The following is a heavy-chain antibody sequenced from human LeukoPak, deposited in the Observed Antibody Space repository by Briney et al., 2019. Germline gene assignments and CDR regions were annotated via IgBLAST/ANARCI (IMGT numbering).Heavy chain of an antibody. V-gene: IGHV3-48*01. CDR3: ASDPGYGY. CDR1: GFTFSSYS. J-gene: IGHJ4*02. CDR2: ITSSSGTI. Sequence: GGSRRLSCAASGFTFSSYSMNWVRQAPGKGLEWVSYITSSSGTIYYTDSVKGRFTISRDNARNSLYLQMNSLRAEDTAVYYCASDPGYGYWGQGALVTVSS. D-gene: IGHD5-18*01.